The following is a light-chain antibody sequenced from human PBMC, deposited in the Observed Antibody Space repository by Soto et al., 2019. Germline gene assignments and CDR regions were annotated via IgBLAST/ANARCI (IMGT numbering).Light chain of an antibody. CDR3: QQYDNLPFT. CDR2: GAS. V-gene: IGKV1-33*01. Sequence: DIQMTQSPSSLSASVGDRVTITCQASQDISNYLNWYQQKPGQAPKLLIYGASNLETGVPSRLSGSASGTDFSFTISSLQPEDIATYYCQQYDNLPFTFGPGTKVDIK. CDR1: QDISNY. J-gene: IGKJ3*01.